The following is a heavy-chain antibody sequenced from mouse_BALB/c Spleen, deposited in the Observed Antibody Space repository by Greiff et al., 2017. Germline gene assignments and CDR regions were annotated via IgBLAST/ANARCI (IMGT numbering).Heavy chain of an antibody. D-gene: IGHD2-14*01. J-gene: IGHJ4*01. CDR2: ISSGSSTI. Sequence: EVKVVESGGGLVQPGGSRKLSCAASGFTFSSFGMHWVRQAPEKGLEWVAYISSGSSTIYYADTVKGRFTISRDNPKNTLFLQMTSLRSEDTAMYYCARWGVPGAMDDWGQGTSVTVSS. CDR1: GFTFSSFG. V-gene: IGHV5-17*02. CDR3: ARWGVPGAMDD.